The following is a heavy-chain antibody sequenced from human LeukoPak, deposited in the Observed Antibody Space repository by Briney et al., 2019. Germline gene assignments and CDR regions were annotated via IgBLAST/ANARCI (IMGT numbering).Heavy chain of an antibody. Sequence: SETLSLTCSVSGSSVSSGTYYWSWIRQPPGKGLEWIGDVHHSGIINYNSSLKSRVIISLDTSKNQFSLKLSSVTAADTALYYCARGVLYWGQGTLVTVSS. D-gene: IGHD2-8*01. V-gene: IGHV4-61*01. J-gene: IGHJ4*01. CDR3: ARGVLY. CDR1: GSSVSSGTYY. CDR2: VHHSGII.